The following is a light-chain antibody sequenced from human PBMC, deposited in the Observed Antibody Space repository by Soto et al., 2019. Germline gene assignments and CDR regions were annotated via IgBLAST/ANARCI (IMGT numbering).Light chain of an antibody. V-gene: IGKV1-33*01. CDR2: DAS. CDR3: QLYDNPYSA. J-gene: IGKJ3*01. Sequence: DIQMTQSPYSLSASVGDRVTITCQASQDISNYLNWYQQKPGKAPKLLIYDASNLETGVPSRFSGSGSGTDFTFTISSLQPEDITTYYCQLYDNPYSAFAPGGKVDI. CDR1: QDISNY.